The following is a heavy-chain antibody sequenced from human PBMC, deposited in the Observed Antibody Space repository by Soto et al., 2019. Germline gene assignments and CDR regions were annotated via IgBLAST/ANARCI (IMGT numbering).Heavy chain of an antibody. Sequence: EVQLVECGGGLVKPGGSLRLSCAASGFTFNNAWMSWVRQAPGKGLEWVGRIKSKSDGGTIDYTAPVRGRFTISRDDSKNTVYLQMNSLKTEDTAVYYCTAGSPFNYWGQGTPVIVSS. CDR3: TAGSPFNY. CDR1: GFTFNNAW. J-gene: IGHJ4*02. V-gene: IGHV3-15*01. CDR2: IKSKSDGGTI.